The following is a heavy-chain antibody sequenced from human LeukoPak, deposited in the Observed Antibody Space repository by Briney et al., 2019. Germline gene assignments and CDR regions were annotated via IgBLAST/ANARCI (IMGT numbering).Heavy chain of an antibody. J-gene: IGHJ4*02. Sequence: GGSLRLSCAASGLTISNYWMSWVRQSPGKGLEWVANIKQDGSDKYYLDSVKGRFTISRDNAKNSLYLQMNSLRAEDTAVYYCAREEPYSCSSLDYWGQGTLVTVSS. CDR3: AREEPYSCSSLDY. V-gene: IGHV3-7*01. D-gene: IGHD6-13*01. CDR1: GLTISNYW. CDR2: IKQDGSDK.